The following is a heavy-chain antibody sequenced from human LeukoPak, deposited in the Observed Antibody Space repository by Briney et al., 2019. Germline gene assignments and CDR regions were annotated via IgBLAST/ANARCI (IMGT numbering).Heavy chain of an antibody. CDR2: INSDGSST. CDR1: GFTFSSYW. J-gene: IGHJ6*02. Sequence: GGSLRLSCAASGFTFSSYWMHWVRQAPGKGLVWVSRINSDGSSTNYADSVKGRFTISRDNSKNTLYLQMNSLRAEDTAVYYCASTTVVRGVIIPYYYYGMDVWGQGTTVTVPS. V-gene: IGHV3-74*01. D-gene: IGHD3-10*01. CDR3: ASTTVVRGVIIPYYYYGMDV.